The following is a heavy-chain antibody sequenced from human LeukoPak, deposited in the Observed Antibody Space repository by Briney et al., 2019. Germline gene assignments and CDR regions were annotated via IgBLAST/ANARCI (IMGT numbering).Heavy chain of an antibody. Sequence: GGSLRLSCAASGFSVSSNYMNWVRQAPGKGLEWVSIIYSGGTTYYADSVKGRFTISRDNSKDTLYLQMNSLRAEDTAVYYCARDRHTAMVYYYYYMDVWGTGTTVTVSS. CDR3: ARDRHTAMVYYYYYMDV. CDR2: IYSGGTT. CDR1: GFSVSSNY. V-gene: IGHV3-53*01. D-gene: IGHD5-18*01. J-gene: IGHJ6*03.